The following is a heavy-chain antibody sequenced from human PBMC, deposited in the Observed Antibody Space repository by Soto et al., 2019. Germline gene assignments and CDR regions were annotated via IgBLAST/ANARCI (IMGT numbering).Heavy chain of an antibody. Sequence: EVQLVESGGGLVKPGGSLRLSCAASGFTFSSYSMNWVRQAPGKGLEWVSSISSSSSYIYYADSVKGRFTISRDNAKNSQYLQMNSLRAEDTAVYYCARAPEYCSSTSCYIGHYWGQGTMVTVSS. CDR3: ARAPEYCSSTSCYIGHY. J-gene: IGHJ4*02. CDR2: ISSSSSYI. V-gene: IGHV3-21*01. CDR1: GFTFSSYS. D-gene: IGHD2-2*02.